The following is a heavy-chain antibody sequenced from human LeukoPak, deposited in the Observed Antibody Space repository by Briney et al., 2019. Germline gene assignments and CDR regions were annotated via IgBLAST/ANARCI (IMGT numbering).Heavy chain of an antibody. CDR1: GYTFTGYY. J-gene: IGHJ6*02. D-gene: IGHD3-22*01. CDR2: INPNSGGT. V-gene: IGHV1-2*02. Sequence: ASVKVSCKASGYTFTGYYMHWVRQAPGQGLEWMGWINPNSGGTNYAQKFQGRVTMTRDTSISTAYMELSRLRSDDTAVYYCARHMDYYEKDGMDVWGQGTTVTVSS. CDR3: ARHMDYYEKDGMDV.